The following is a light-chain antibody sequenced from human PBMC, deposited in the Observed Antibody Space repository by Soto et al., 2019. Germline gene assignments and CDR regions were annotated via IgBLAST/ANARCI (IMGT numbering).Light chain of an antibody. CDR1: QSVGRDF. J-gene: IGKJ4*01. V-gene: IGKV3-20*01. CDR3: QQYASSPLT. CDR2: RAS. Sequence: EIVLTQSPGTLSLSPGERATLSCRASQSVGRDFLAWYQHKPGQAPRLLIHRASSRATGIPDRFSGSGSGTDFLITISRLEPEDFALYYCQQYASSPLTFRGGTKVEIK.